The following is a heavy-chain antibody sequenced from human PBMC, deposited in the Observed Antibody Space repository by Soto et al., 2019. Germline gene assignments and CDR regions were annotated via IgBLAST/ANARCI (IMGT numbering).Heavy chain of an antibody. CDR1: GGSISSYY. V-gene: IGHV4-59*01. J-gene: IGHJ5*02. D-gene: IGHD2-15*01. Sequence: SETLSLTCTVSGGSISSYYWSWIRQPPGKGLEWIGYIYYSGSTNYNPSLKSRVTISVDTSKNQFSLKLSSVTAADTAVYYCARTLGYCSGGSCYSRVGWFDPWGQGTLVTVSS. CDR2: IYYSGST. CDR3: ARTLGYCSGGSCYSRVGWFDP.